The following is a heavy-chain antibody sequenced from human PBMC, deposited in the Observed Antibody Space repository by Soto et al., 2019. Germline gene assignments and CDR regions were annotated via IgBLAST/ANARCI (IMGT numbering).Heavy chain of an antibody. CDR1: GFTFSSYS. CDR3: AKFSSSWYGWFDP. J-gene: IGHJ5*02. Sequence: PGGSLRLSCAASGFTFSSYSMNWFRQAPGKGLEWVSSISSSSGYTYYADSVKGRFTISRDNSKNTRYLQMNSLRAEDTAVYYCAKFSSSWYGWFDPWGQGTLVTVSS. CDR2: ISSSSGYT. D-gene: IGHD6-13*01. V-gene: IGHV3-21*04.